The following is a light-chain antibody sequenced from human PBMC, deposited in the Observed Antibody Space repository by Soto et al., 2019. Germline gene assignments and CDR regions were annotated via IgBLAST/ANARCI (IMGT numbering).Light chain of an antibody. V-gene: IGKV1-5*01. CDR3: QQYNSYSWT. CDR1: QSISRW. CDR2: DAS. Sequence: DIQMTQSPSTLSASVGDRVTITCRASQSISRWVAWYQQKPGKVPKLLIYDASSLDSGVPSRFSGSGSGTEFTLTISSLQPDDFATYYCQQYNSYSWTFGQGTKVDIK. J-gene: IGKJ1*01.